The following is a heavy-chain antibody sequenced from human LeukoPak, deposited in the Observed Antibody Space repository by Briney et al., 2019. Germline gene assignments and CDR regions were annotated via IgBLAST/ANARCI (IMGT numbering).Heavy chain of an antibody. CDR3: VKVVPAAIDAFDI. Sequence: ASVKVSCKASGYTFTGYYMHWVRQAPGQGLEWMGWINPNSGGTNYAQKFQGRVTMTWDTSISTAYMELSRLRSDDTAVYYCVKVVPAAIDAFDIWGQGTMVTVSS. CDR1: GYTFTGYY. CDR2: INPNSGGT. D-gene: IGHD2-2*01. V-gene: IGHV1-2*02. J-gene: IGHJ3*02.